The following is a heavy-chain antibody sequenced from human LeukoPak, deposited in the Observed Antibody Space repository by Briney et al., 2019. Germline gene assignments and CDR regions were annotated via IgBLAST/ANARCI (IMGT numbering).Heavy chain of an antibody. CDR1: GFTFDDYT. J-gene: IGHJ6*02. CDR3: AKDIITGSNYYYGMDV. V-gene: IGHV3-43*01. Sequence: GGSLRLSCAASGFTFDDYTMHWVRQAPGKGLEWVSLISWDGGSTYYADSVKGRFTISRDNSKNSLYLQMNSLRTEDTALYYCAKDIITGSNYYYGMDVWGQGTTVTVSS. CDR2: ISWDGGST. D-gene: IGHD3-10*01.